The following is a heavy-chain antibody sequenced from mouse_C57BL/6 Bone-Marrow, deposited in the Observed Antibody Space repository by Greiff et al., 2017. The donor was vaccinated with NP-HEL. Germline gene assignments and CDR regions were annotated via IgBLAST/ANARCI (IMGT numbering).Heavy chain of an antibody. CDR3: TPYYYGSGDY. V-gene: IGHV14-4*01. D-gene: IGHD1-1*01. CDR2: IDPENGDT. J-gene: IGHJ2*01. CDR1: GFNIKDDY. Sequence: VQLQQSGAELVRPGASVKLSCTASGFNIKDDYMHWVKQRPEQGLEWIGWIDPENGDTEYASKFQGKATITADTSSNTAYLQLSSLTAEDTAVYYCTPYYYGSGDYWGQGTTLTVSS.